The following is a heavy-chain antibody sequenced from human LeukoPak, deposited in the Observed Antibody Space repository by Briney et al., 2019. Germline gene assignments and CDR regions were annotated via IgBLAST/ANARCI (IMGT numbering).Heavy chain of an antibody. CDR2: ISYDGSKR. CDR3: ARDWGYSSGCPDH. J-gene: IGHJ4*02. Sequence: GGSLRLSCAASGFTFSSYAMHWVRQAPGKGLEWVAVISYDGSKRYYADSVKGRFTIYRDRSQNTLYLQMNSLRHEYTAVYYCARDWGYSSGCPDHWGQGALVTVSS. V-gene: IGHV3-30-3*01. D-gene: IGHD6-19*01. CDR1: GFTFSSYA.